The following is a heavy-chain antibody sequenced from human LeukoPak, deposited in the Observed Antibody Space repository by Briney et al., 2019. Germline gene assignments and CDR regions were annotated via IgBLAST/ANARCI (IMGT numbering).Heavy chain of an antibody. CDR1: GGTFSSYA. D-gene: IGHD6-13*01. Sequence: GASVKVSCKASGGTFSSYAISWVRQAPGQGLEWMGGIIPIFGTANYAQKFQGRVTITADESTSTAYMELRSLRSDDTAMYFCAESITAGAFDIWGQGTMVTVSS. CDR3: AESITAGAFDI. J-gene: IGHJ3*02. CDR2: IIPIFGTA. V-gene: IGHV1-69*13.